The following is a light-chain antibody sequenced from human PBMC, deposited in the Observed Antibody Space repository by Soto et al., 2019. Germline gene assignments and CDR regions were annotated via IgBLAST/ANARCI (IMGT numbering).Light chain of an antibody. CDR3: QQYNLFSWT. J-gene: IGKJ1*01. V-gene: IGKV1-5*03. Sequence: IQLTQSPSSLSASVGDRVTIPRRASQSGSYWLAWSQQKPGKAPNLLSYKASSLRRWGPSRFSGSGSGTEGTLTISSRQAADFATYYCQQYNLFSWTFGQGTKVDIK. CDR1: QSGSYW. CDR2: KAS.